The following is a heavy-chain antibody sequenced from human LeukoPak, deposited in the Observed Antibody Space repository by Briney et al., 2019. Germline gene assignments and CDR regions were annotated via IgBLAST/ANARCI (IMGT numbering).Heavy chain of an antibody. CDR2: IIPMFGTT. J-gene: IGHJ4*02. V-gene: IGHV1-69*13. Sequence: ASVKVSCKVSGGTFSNYAISWVRQAPGQGLEWMGGIIPMFGTTNYAQKFQGKVTITADESTTTAYMELNSLRSDDSALYFCARGEYYYDTTAYYFLYYWGQGTLVTVSS. D-gene: IGHD3-22*01. CDR3: ARGEYYYDTTAYYFLYY. CDR1: GGTFSNYA.